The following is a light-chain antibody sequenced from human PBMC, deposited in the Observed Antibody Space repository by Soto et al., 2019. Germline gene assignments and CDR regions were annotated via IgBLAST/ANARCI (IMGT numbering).Light chain of an antibody. V-gene: IGKV3-20*01. CDR3: LQYGSSPRT. Sequence: EIVLTQSPGTLSLSPGERATLSCRASQSVSSSYLAWYQQKPGQAPRLLIYGASSRATGIPDRFSGSGSGTDFTLTISSLETEDFAVYYCLQYGSSPRTFGQGTKLEIK. CDR1: QSVSSSY. J-gene: IGKJ2*01. CDR2: GAS.